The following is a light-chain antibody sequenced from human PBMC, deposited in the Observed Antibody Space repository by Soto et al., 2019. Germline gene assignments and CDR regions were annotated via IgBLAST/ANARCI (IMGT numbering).Light chain of an antibody. CDR3: QQSNSFPFT. CDR2: AAY. CDR1: QDISSW. J-gene: IGKJ5*01. Sequence: DIQMTQSPPSMSASVGDRVTITCRASQDISSWLAWYQQKPGKAPELLIYAAYTLQSGVPSRFSGSGSGTHFTLTISSLQPEDFATYYCQQSNSFPFTFGQGTRLEIK. V-gene: IGKV1-12*02.